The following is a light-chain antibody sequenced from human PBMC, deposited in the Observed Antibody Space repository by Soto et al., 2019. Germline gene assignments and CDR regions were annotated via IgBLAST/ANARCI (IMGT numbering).Light chain of an antibody. CDR3: QQYGSFWT. CDR1: QSVSSSS. V-gene: IGKV3-20*01. J-gene: IGKJ1*01. CDR2: GAS. Sequence: EIVVTKAPGTLSLSPGERATLAARASQSVSSSSLACYHQKPGQPPRLLIYGASSRATGIPDRFSGSGSGTDFTLTISRLEPEDFAVYYCQQYGSFWTFGQGTKVEIK.